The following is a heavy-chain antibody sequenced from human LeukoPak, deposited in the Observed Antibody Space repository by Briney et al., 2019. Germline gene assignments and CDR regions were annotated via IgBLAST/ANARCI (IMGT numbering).Heavy chain of an antibody. V-gene: IGHV4-39*01. J-gene: IGHJ4*02. CDR1: GGSISSNSYY. CDR2: IYYSGSA. Sequence: SETLSLTCTVSGGSISSNSYYWGCIRQPPGKGLEWIGSIYYSGSAYYNPSLKSRVTISVDTSKNQFSLKLSSVTAADTAVFYCARHLTYCGGDCFFDYWGQGTQVTVSS. CDR3: ARHLTYCGGDCFFDY. D-gene: IGHD2-21*02.